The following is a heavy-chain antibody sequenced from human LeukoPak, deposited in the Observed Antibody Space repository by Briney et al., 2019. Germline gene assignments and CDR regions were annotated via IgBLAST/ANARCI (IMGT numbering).Heavy chain of an antibody. J-gene: IGHJ4*02. D-gene: IGHD3-22*01. CDR1: GGSINSYY. CDR3: ASTTYDYDTSGHYFLDY. V-gene: IGHV4-4*07. CDR2: IYTSGTT. Sequence: SETLSLTCTVSGGSINSYYWSWILQPAGKGLEWIGRIYTSGTTNYNPSLESRVTMSVDTSKNHFSLQLRSVTAADTAVYYCASTTYDYDTSGHYFLDYWGQGSLVTVSS.